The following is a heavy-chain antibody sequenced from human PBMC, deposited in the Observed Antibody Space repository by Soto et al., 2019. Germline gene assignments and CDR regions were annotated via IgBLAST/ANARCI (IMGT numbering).Heavy chain of an antibody. D-gene: IGHD3-10*01. Sequence: KPSETLSLTCTVSGGSISSGDYYWSWIRQPPGKGLEWIGYIYYSGSTYYNPSLKSRVTISVDTSKNQFSLKLSSVTAADTAVYYCARDWFGGRGWFDPWGQGTLVTVSS. V-gene: IGHV4-30-4*01. CDR1: GGSISSGDYY. CDR2: IYYSGST. J-gene: IGHJ5*02. CDR3: ARDWFGGRGWFDP.